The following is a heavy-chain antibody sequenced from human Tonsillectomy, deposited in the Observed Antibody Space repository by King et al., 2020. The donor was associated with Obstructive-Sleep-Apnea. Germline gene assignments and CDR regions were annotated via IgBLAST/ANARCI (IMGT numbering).Heavy chain of an antibody. Sequence: VQLVESGGGLVQPGGSLKLSCAASGFTFSGSAMHWVRQASGKGLEWVGRIRGKPNRNATAYGASVKGRFTVSRDDSKNMTYLQMNSLKTEDTAVYYCTRRSGDSSSGPFDYWGQGTLVTVSS. J-gene: IGHJ4*02. CDR2: IRGKPNRNAT. V-gene: IGHV3-73*01. D-gene: IGHD6-6*01. CDR3: TRRSGDSSSGPFDY. CDR1: GFTFSGSA.